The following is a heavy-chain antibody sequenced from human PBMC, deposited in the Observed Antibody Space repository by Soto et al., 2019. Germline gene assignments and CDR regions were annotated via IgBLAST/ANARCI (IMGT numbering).Heavy chain of an antibody. J-gene: IGHJ6*03. CDR2: MNPNSGNT. V-gene: IGHV1-8*01. CDR1: GYTFTSYD. CDR3: ARGHSSSWSARHYYMDV. Sequence: ASVKVSCKASGYTFTSYDINWVRQATGQGLEWMGWMNPNSGNTGYAQKFQGRVTMTRNTSISTAYMELSSLRSEDTAVYYCARGHSSSWSARHYYMDVWGKGTTVTVSS. D-gene: IGHD6-13*01.